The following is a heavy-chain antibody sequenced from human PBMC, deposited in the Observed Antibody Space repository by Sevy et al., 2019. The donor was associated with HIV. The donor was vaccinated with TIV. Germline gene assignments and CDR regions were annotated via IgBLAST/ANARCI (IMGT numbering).Heavy chain of an antibody. V-gene: IGHV3-30*18. CDR2: ISNDGINE. Sequence: GGSLRLSCIGSGFSFSYYGIHWVRQSPGKGLDWVALISNDGINEYYADSVKVRFTISRDNSKNTVYLEINSLRNEDTAIYFCANAYSGSYSHSYLYALDVWGQGTTVTVSS. D-gene: IGHD1-26*01. J-gene: IGHJ6*02. CDR1: GFSFSYYG. CDR3: ANAYSGSYSHSYLYALDV.